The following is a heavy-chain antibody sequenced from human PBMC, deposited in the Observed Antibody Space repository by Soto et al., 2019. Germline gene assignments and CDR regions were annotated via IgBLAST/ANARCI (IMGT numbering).Heavy chain of an antibody. CDR3: AKVEEAMITCGGVIDPCQWFDP. J-gene: IGHJ5*02. D-gene: IGHD3-16*02. Sequence: EVQLLESGGGLVQPGGSLRLSCAASGFTFSGYAMSWVRQAPGKGLEWVSALSGSGGSTYYADSVKGRFTISRDNSKNTLYLQLNSLKAEDTGVYYCAKVEEAMITCGGVIDPCQWFDPWGQGTLVTVSS. CDR2: LSGSGGST. CDR1: GFTFSGYA. V-gene: IGHV3-23*01.